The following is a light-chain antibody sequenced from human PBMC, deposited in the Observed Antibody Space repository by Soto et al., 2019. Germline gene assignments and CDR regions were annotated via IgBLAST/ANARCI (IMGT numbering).Light chain of an antibody. J-gene: IGLJ2*01. V-gene: IGLV2-11*01. CDR3: CSYAGTYTPVV. CDR1: SSDVGSYNY. Sequence: QSALTQPRSVSGSPGQSVAISCTGTSSDVGSYNYVSWYQQHPGKAPNLMIYDVTKRPSGVPDRFSGSKSGNTASLTISGLQTEDEADYYCCSYAGTYTPVVFGGGTKLTVL. CDR2: DVT.